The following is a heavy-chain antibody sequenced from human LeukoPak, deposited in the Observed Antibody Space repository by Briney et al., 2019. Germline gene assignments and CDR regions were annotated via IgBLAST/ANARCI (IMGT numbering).Heavy chain of an antibody. CDR3: ARGRNYDILDY. V-gene: IGHV4-61*02. J-gene: IGHJ4*02. Sequence: SETLSLTCTVSGGSISSGSYHWSWIRQPAGKGLEWIGRIYTSGSTNYNPSLKSRVTISVDTSKNQFSLKLSSVTAADTAVYYCARGRNYDILDYWGQGTLVTVSS. D-gene: IGHD3-9*01. CDR1: GGSISSGSYH. CDR2: IYTSGST.